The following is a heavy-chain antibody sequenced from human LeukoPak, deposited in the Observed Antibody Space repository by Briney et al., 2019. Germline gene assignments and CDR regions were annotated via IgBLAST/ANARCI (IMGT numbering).Heavy chain of an antibody. D-gene: IGHD2-8*01. Sequence: SQTLSLTCTVSGGSISSGGYYWSWIRQHPGKGLEWIGYIYYSGSTYYNPSLKSRVTISVDTSKNQFSLKLSSVTAADTAVYYCARGDCTNGVCCLSLYYYYGMDVWGQGTTVTVSS. CDR2: IYYSGST. V-gene: IGHV4-31*03. J-gene: IGHJ6*02. CDR1: GGSISSGGYY. CDR3: ARGDCTNGVCCLSLYYYYGMDV.